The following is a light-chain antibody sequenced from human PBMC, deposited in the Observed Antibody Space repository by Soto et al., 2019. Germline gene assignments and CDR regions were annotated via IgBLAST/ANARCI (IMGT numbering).Light chain of an antibody. V-gene: IGKV1-5*01. CDR2: DAS. Sequence: DIQMTQSPSTLSASVGDRVTITCRASQSVSSWLAWYQQKPGRAPKLLIYDASSLESGVPSRFSGSGSGTEFTLTISSLQSDDLANYYCQQYNSFSWTFGQGTNVEIK. CDR1: QSVSSW. CDR3: QQYNSFSWT. J-gene: IGKJ1*01.